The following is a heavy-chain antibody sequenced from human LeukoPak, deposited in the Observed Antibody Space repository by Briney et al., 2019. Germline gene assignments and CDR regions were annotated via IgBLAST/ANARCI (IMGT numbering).Heavy chain of an antibody. V-gene: IGHV3-30*04. D-gene: IGHD6-19*01. CDR2: ISYDGSNK. CDR3: ERDESRSGWYISDY. CDR1: GFTFSSYA. J-gene: IGHJ4*02. Sequence: PGRSLRLSCAASGFTFSSYAMHWVRQAPGKGLEWVAVISYDGSNKYYADSVKGRFTISRDNSKNTLYLQMNSPRAEGTAVYYCERDESRSGWYISDYWGQGTLVTVSS.